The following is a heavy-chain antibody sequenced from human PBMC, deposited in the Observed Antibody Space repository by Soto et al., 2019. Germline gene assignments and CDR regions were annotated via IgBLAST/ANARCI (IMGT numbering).Heavy chain of an antibody. CDR2: ISAYNGNT. J-gene: IGHJ4*02. V-gene: IGHV1-18*04. CDR3: GRVLGNYENYCDC. Sequence: QVQLVQSGAEVKKPGASVKVSCKASGYTFTSYGISWVRQAPGQGLEWMGWISAYNGNTNYAQKLQGRVTMTTDTSTSPAYKELRSRRSDATAWYYCGRVLGNYENYCDCGGQGTLVTGSP. D-gene: IGHD1-7*01. CDR1: GYTFTSYG.